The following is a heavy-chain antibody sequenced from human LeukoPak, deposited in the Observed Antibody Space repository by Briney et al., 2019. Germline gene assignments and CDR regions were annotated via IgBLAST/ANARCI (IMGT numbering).Heavy chain of an antibody. V-gene: IGHV4-34*01. CDR3: ARERATSYYFDY. J-gene: IGHJ4*02. CDR2: INHSGST. D-gene: IGHD5-24*01. Sequence: SETLSLTCAVYGGSFSGHSWSWIRQPPAKGLEWIGEINHSGSTNYNPSLKSRVTISVDTSKKQFSLKVSSVTAADTAVYYCARERATSYYFDYWGQGTLVTVSS. CDR1: GGSFSGHS.